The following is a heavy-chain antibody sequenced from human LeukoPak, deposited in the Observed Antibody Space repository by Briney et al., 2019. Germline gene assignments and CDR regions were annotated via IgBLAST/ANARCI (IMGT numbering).Heavy chain of an antibody. D-gene: IGHD1-26*01. CDR1: GIRFTGSA. V-gene: IGHV3-73*01. CDR2: IRGKTNHYAT. J-gene: IGHJ4*02. CDR3: TRLGGATYELFDY. Sequence: GGSLRLSCAASGIRFTGSAIHWVRQAPGKGLEWVGRIRGKTNHYATAYAAAVEGRFIISRDDSNNTAFLQMNSLKSEDTAVYYCTRLGGATYELFDYWGQGILVTVSS.